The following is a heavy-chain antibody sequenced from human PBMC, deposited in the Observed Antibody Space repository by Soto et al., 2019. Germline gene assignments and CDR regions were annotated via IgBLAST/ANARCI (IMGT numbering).Heavy chain of an antibody. J-gene: IGHJ4*02. CDR3: TTRASYSFYHFDF. CDR2: IDPSDSYV. Sequence: GASLKISCQASGYSFTAYWITWVRQMPGKGLEWMATIDPSDSYVDYSPSFRGHVTFSVDRSITTVYLQWNSLKASDSAMYFCTTRASYSFYHFDFWGQGALVTVSS. D-gene: IGHD5-18*01. V-gene: IGHV5-10-1*01. CDR1: GYSFTAYW.